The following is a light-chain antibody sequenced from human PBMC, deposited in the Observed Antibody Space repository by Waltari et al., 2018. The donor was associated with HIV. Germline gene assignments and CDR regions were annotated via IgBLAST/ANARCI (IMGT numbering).Light chain of an antibody. J-gene: IGLJ1*01. V-gene: IGLV1-47*01. CDR3: VGWDGSLSGYV. Sequence: QSVLTQPPSASGTPGQTVTISCSGSSSNIGNDNAYWYQQLPGMTPKLLIDKNYQRPSGVPDRCAGSKAGTSASLAISGLRSEDEADYYCVGWDGSLSGYVFGAGTKVTVL. CDR2: KNY. CDR1: SSNIGNDN.